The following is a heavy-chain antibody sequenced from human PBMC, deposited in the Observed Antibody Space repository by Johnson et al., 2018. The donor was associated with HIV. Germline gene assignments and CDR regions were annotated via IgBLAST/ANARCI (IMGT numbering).Heavy chain of an antibody. V-gene: IGHV3-30*14. J-gene: IGHJ3*02. D-gene: IGHD4-17*01. CDR3: AGRGPRTTAYSFDI. CDR2: ISYDGSNK. Sequence: QVQLVESGGGVVQPGRSLRLSCAASGFTFSSYAMHWVRQAPGKGLEWVAVISYDGSNKYYADSVKGRFTISRDNSKNTLYLQMASLRAEDVAVYYCAGRGPRTTAYSFDIWGQGTMVTVSS. CDR1: GFTFSSYA.